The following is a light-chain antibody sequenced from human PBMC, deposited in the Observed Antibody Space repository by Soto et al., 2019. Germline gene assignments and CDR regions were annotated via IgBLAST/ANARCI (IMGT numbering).Light chain of an antibody. J-gene: IGLJ1*01. CDR1: SSDVGGYNY. CDR2: DVS. CDR3: SSYTTSNTRQIV. Sequence: CVLTQPASVSVSPGQSLTIFCTGTSSDVGGYNYVSWYQHHPGKAPKLMIFDVSNRPSGVSNRFSGSKSGNTASLTISGLQPEDEADYYCSSYTTSNTRQIVFGTGTKVTVL. V-gene: IGLV2-14*03.